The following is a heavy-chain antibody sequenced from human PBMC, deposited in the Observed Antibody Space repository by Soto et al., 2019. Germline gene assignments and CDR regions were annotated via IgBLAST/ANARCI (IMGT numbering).Heavy chain of an antibody. CDR3: AISTLSPNLRLFYV. D-gene: IGHD7-27*01. J-gene: IGHJ3*01. CDR2: VFHTGTT. CDR1: SGSINENYY. Sequence: SETLSLTCTVSSGSINENYYWNWIRQSPGKGLEWIGYVFHTGTTHYNPSLESRVTLSISTSKNQFSLTLTSVAASDTAIYYCAISTLSPNLRLFYVCAPRTMVIVSS. V-gene: IGHV4-59*01.